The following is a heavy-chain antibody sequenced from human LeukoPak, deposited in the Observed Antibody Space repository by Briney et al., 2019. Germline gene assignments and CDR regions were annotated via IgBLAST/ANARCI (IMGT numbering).Heavy chain of an antibody. D-gene: IGHD4-23*01. V-gene: IGHV3-11*01. CDR3: ARGTVVTRASYYFQH. CDR2: ISSSGSTI. Sequence: GGSLRLSCAASGFTFSDYYISWIRQAPGKGLEWVSYISSSGSTIYYADSVKGRFTISRDNAKNSLYLQMNSLRAEDTAVYYCARGTVVTRASYYFQHWGQGTLVTVSS. CDR1: GFTFSDYY. J-gene: IGHJ1*01.